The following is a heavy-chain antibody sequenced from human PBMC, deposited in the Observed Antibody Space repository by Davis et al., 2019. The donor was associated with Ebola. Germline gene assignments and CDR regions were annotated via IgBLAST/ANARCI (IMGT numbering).Heavy chain of an antibody. J-gene: IGHJ6*04. CDR3: AREVQYYDTSGYHYYGMDV. V-gene: IGHV3-21*01. Sequence: GGSLRLSCAATGFSFINYAMNWVRQAPGKGLEWVSSTSSSGSYIYYAASVKGRFTISRDNAKNSLYLQMNSLRAGDTAVYYCAREVQYYDTSGYHYYGMDVWGKGTTVTVSS. CDR1: GFSFINYA. D-gene: IGHD3-22*01. CDR2: TSSSGSYI.